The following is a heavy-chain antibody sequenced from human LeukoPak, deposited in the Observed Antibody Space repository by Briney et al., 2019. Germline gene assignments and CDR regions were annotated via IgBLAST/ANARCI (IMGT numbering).Heavy chain of an antibody. CDR1: GFTFSTYG. Sequence: PGGSLRLSCAASGFTFSTYGMHWVRQAPGKGLEWVAVISYDGSNKYYADSVKGRFTISRDNSKNTLYLQMNSLRAEDTAVYYCAKGPEFVHYWGAFDIWGQGTMVTVSS. CDR3: AKGPEFVHYWGAFDI. V-gene: IGHV3-30*18. D-gene: IGHD7-27*01. CDR2: ISYDGSNK. J-gene: IGHJ3*02.